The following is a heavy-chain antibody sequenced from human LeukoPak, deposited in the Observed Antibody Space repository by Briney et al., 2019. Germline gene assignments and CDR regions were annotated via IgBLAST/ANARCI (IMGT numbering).Heavy chain of an antibody. CDR1: GGSISSYY. CDR2: IYYSGST. D-gene: IGHD7-27*01. Sequence: PSETLSLTCTVSGGSISSYYWSWIRQPPGKGLEWIGYIYYSGSTNYNPSLKSRVTISVDTSKNQFSLKLSSVTAADTAVYYCARGRISNWGFEGTLFDAWGQGVLVTVSS. V-gene: IGHV4-59*01. CDR3: ARGRISNWGFEGTLFDA. J-gene: IGHJ4*02.